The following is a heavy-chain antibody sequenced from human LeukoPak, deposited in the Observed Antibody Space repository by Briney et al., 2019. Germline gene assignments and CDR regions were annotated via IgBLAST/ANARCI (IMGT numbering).Heavy chain of an antibody. CDR1: GFTFSAFS. CDR2: ISSSSSDI. Sequence: GGSLRLSCAASGFTFSAFSMNWARQAPGKGLEWVSAISSSSSDIYYTDSVKGRFTISRDNANNFLYLQVSSLRAEDTAVYYCATGYTSGTRIDYWGQGTLVSVSS. J-gene: IGHJ4*02. V-gene: IGHV3-21*01. D-gene: IGHD6-19*01. CDR3: ATGYTSGTRIDY.